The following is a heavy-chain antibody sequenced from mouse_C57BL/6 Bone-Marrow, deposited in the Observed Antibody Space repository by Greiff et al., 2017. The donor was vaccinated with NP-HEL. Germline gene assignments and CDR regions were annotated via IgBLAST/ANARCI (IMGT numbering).Heavy chain of an antibody. J-gene: IGHJ3*01. CDR1: GFTFSDFY. V-gene: IGHV7-1*01. Sequence: DVHLVESGGGLVQSGRSLRLSCATSGFTFSDFYMEWVRQAPGKGLEWIAASRNKANDYTTEYSASVKGRFIVSRDTSQSILYLQMNALRAEDTAIYYCARDAWFAYWGQGTLVTVSA. CDR2: SRNKANDYTT. CDR3: ARDAWFAY.